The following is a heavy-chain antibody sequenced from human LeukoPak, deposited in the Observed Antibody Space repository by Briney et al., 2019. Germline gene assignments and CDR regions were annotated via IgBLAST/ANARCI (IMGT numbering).Heavy chain of an antibody. CDR2: IIPIFGTA. CDR1: GGTFSSYA. V-gene: IGHV1-69*13. Sequence: PVKVSCKASGGTFSSYAISWVRQAPGQGLEWMGGIIPIFGTANYAQKFQGRVTITADESTSTAYMELSSLRSEDTAVYYCAREVIDYDILTGYHYYGMDVWGQGTTVTVSS. CDR3: AREVIDYDILTGYHYYGMDV. J-gene: IGHJ6*02. D-gene: IGHD3-9*01.